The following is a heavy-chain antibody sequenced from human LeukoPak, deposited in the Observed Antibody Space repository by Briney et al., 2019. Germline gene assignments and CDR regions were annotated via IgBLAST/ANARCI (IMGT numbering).Heavy chain of an antibody. D-gene: IGHD2-15*01. V-gene: IGHV3-23*01. J-gene: IGHJ5*02. Sequence: PGGSPRLSCATSGFTFSTYAMTWVRLAPGKGLEWVSTISGGGGSTNYANSVKGRFTISRDNSKNTLYLQMNSLRAEDSAIYYCAKDRYCGGGTCSFSWFDHWGQGTRVTVSS. CDR3: AKDRYCGGGTCSFSWFDH. CDR1: GFTFSTYA. CDR2: ISGGGGST.